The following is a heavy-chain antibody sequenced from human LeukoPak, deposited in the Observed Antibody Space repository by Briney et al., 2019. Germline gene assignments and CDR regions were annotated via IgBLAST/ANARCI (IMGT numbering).Heavy chain of an antibody. CDR2: INHSGST. CDR1: GGSFSGYY. J-gene: IGHJ4*02. V-gene: IGHV4-34*01. Sequence: SETLSLTCAVYGGSFSGYYWSWVRQPPGKGLEWIGEINHSGSTNYNPSLTSRGTISVDTSKNQFSLKLSSVTAADTAVYYCARGSMVRGVMGFDYWGQGTLVTVSS. CDR3: ARGSMVRGVMGFDY. D-gene: IGHD3-10*01.